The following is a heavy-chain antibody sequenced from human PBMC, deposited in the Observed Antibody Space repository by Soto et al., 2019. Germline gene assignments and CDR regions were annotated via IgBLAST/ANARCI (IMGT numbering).Heavy chain of an antibody. CDR2: IYYSGST. J-gene: IGHJ4*02. CDR3: ARTRSGYSSGWYLGY. CDR1: GGSISSGVYY. Sequence: KPSETMSLTCAVCGGSISSGVYYWSWIRQPPGKGLEWIGYIYYSGSTYYNPSLKSRVTISVDTSKNQLSLKLSSVTAADTAVYYCARTRSGYSSGWYLGYWGQRPLVTVPS. V-gene: IGHV4-30-4*01. D-gene: IGHD6-19*01.